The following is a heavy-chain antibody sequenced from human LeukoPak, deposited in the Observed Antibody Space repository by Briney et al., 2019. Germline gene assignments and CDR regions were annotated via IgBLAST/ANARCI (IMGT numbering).Heavy chain of an antibody. V-gene: IGHV1-69*04. J-gene: IGHJ3*02. CDR3: ARTEDYVWGNSRYGVFDI. Sequence: SVKVSCKASGGTFSSYAISWVRQAPGQGLEWMGRIIPILGIANYAQKFQGRVKITADKSTTTAYVEMSSLRSEDTAVYYCARTEDYVWGNSRYGVFDIWGQGTMVTVSS. CDR2: IIPILGIA. D-gene: IGHD3-16*02. CDR1: GGTFSSYA.